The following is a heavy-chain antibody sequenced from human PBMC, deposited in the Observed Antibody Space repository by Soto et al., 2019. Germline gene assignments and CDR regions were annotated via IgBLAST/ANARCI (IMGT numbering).Heavy chain of an antibody. J-gene: IGHJ6*02. CDR2: IRPNSCGT. CDR1: GYTFTCYY. Sequence: GASVTVSCKASGYTFTCYYMYWVRQAPRQGREGMGWIRPNSCGTNYAQKFQGRVTMTRDTSISTAYMELSRLRSDDTAAYYCARVPAAILGTYYYYYYGMDVWGQGTTVTVSS. CDR3: ARVPAAILGTYYYYYYGMDV. D-gene: IGHD2-2*01. V-gene: IGHV1-2*02.